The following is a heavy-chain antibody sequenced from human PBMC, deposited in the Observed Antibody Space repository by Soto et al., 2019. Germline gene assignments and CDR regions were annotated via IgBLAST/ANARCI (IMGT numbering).Heavy chain of an antibody. D-gene: IGHD3-22*01. CDR1: GFTFSVYS. J-gene: IGHJ4*02. V-gene: IGHV3-48*02. CDR3: TTSNGHLNH. CDR2: ITGSSDRI. Sequence: EVQLVESGGGWVQPGGSLRLSCAASGFTFSVYSMNWVRQAPGKGLDWVSYITGSSDRILFADSVKGRFTVSRDNAKNSLYLQMNSLRDEDTGVYYCTTSNGHLNHWGQVTLVSVSS.